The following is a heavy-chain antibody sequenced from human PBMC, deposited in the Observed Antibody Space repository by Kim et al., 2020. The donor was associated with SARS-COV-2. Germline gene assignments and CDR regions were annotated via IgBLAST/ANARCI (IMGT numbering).Heavy chain of an antibody. V-gene: IGHV3-33*08. D-gene: IGHD3-9*01. CDR3: VRAFYDSNWNYFDH. CDR1: GFSFSAFG. CDR2: IWKDGSNQ. Sequence: GGSLRLSCAASGFSFSAFGMHWLRQAPGKGLEWVAVIWKDGSNQYYADSVQGRFIISRDNSKNTVSLQMNSLRAEDTAVYYCVRAFYDSNWNYFDHWGQGTLVTVSS. J-gene: IGHJ4*02.